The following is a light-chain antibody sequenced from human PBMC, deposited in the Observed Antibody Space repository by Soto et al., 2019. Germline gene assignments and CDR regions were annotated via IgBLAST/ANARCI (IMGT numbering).Light chain of an antibody. Sequence: QSALTQPASVSGSPGQSITISCTGTSSDVGHYNLVSWYQQHPGKAPNLMTFEVNKRPSGVSNRFSGSKSDITASLTISGLQADNDADYFCCSYAGNSDSVFGSGTKVTVL. V-gene: IGLV2-23*02. CDR2: EVN. CDR3: CSYAGNSDSV. CDR1: SSDVGHYNL. J-gene: IGLJ1*01.